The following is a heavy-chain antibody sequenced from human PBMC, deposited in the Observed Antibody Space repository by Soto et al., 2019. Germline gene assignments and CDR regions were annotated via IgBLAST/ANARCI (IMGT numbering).Heavy chain of an antibody. Sequence: EVQLEESGGGLIQPGGSLRLSCAASGFSFSGKTYLTWVRQAPGKGLEWVSALYSSDGTYYADAVKGRFTVSRDNSKNTFYLQLHSLRPEDTALECCATWLLREHAVAIWGLGTIVTVSS. CDR2: LYSSDGT. D-gene: IGHD2-15*01. CDR1: GFSFSGKTY. V-gene: IGHV3-53*01. CDR3: ATWLLREHAVAI. J-gene: IGHJ3*02.